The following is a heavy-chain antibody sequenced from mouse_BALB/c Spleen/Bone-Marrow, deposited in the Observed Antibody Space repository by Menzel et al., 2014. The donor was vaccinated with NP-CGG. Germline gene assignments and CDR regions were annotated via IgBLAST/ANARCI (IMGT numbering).Heavy chain of an antibody. CDR3: ARQLLYAMDY. CDR2: ISSGGSYT. Sequence: EVQRVESGGGLVKPGGSLKLSCAASGFAFSSYEMSWVRQTPEKRLEWVATISSGGSYTYYPDSVKGRFTISRDNARNTLYLQMSSLRSEDTALYYCARQLLYAMDYWGQGTSVTVSS. D-gene: IGHD2-12*01. J-gene: IGHJ4*01. V-gene: IGHV5-9*02. CDR1: GFAFSSYE.